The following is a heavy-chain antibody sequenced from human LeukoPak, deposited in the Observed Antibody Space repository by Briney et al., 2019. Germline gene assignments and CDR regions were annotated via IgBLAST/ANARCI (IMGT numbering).Heavy chain of an antibody. J-gene: IGHJ6*03. V-gene: IGHV3-7*01. CDR2: IKQDGSEK. CDR3: ARDLYSGYDSFYYYYYMDV. Sequence: GGSLRLSCAASGFTFSNYWMSWVRQAPGKGLEWVANIKQDGSEKYYVDSVKGRFTISRDNAKNSLYLQMNSLRAEDTAVYYCARDLYSGYDSFYYYYYMDVWGKGTTVTVSS. D-gene: IGHD5-12*01. CDR1: GFTFSNYW.